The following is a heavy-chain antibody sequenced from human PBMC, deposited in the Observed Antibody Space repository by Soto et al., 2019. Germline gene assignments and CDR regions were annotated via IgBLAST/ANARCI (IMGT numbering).Heavy chain of an antibody. CDR2: VYNSGST. Sequence: SETLSLTCTVSGGSISSNYWTWIRQPPGKGLEWIGYVYNSGSTNYNPSLKSRVTISEDTSKSQFSLKVNSMTAADTAVYYRARTTALPNTPRSRFSLDYWGQGTLVTAPS. V-gene: IGHV4-59*01. CDR3: ARTTALPNTPRSRFSLDY. CDR1: GGSISSNY. J-gene: IGHJ4*02. D-gene: IGHD4-17*01.